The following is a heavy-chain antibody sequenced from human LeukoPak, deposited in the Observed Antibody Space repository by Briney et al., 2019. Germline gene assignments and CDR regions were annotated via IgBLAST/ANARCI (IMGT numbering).Heavy chain of an antibody. CDR2: INYSGNT. V-gene: IGHV4-59*08. J-gene: IGHJ4*02. CDR1: GGSISDYY. Sequence: SETLSLTCTVSGGSISDYYWSWIRQPPGKGLEWIAYINYSGNTDYNPSLKSRVTISVDTSKNHFSLKLNSVTAADTAVYYSARLNVLNNSVLHHFDRWGQGTLVTVSS. D-gene: IGHD1/OR15-1a*01. CDR3: ARLNVLNNSVLHHFDR.